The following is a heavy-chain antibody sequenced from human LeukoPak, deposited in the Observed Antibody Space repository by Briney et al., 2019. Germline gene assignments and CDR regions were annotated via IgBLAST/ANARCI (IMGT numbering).Heavy chain of an antibody. D-gene: IGHD3-9*01. CDR2: ISDSGSTT. J-gene: IGHJ4*02. CDR3: ARESSEGGYYDILTGYYKGGYFDY. CDR1: GVTFSTYA. Sequence: PGGSLRLSCVASGVTFSTYAMNWVRQVPGKGLEWVSLISDSGSTTYHADSVKGRFTISRDNAKNSLYLQMNSLRAEDTAVYYCARESSEGGYYDILTGYYKGGYFDYWGQGTLVTVSS. V-gene: IGHV3-48*04.